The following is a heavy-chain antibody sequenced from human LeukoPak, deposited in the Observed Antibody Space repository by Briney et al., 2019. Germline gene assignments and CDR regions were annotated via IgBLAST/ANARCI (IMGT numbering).Heavy chain of an antibody. D-gene: IGHD3-22*01. J-gene: IGHJ4*02. CDR1: GFIFTNSW. V-gene: IGHV3-7*01. CDR2: TRPDGSET. Sequence: GGSLRLSCAASGFIFTNSWMGWVRQAPGKGLEWVANTRPDGSETYYVDSVRGRFTVSRDNAKNSLYLQMNTLRVEDTAVYFCARDASGYYDSWGQGTLVTVSS. CDR3: ARDASGYYDS.